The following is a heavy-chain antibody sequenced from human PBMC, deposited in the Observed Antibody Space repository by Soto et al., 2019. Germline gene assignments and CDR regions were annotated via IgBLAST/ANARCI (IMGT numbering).Heavy chain of an antibody. J-gene: IGHJ4*02. CDR3: ARGRFLEWLPNGEFDY. V-gene: IGHV1-8*01. CDR2: MNPNSGNT. Sequence: ASVKVSCKASGYTFTSYDINWVRQATGQGLERMGWMNPNSGNTGYAQKFQGRVTMTRNTSISTAYMELSSLRSEDTAVYYCARGRFLEWLPNGEFDYWGQGTLVTVSS. CDR1: GYTFTSYD. D-gene: IGHD3-3*01.